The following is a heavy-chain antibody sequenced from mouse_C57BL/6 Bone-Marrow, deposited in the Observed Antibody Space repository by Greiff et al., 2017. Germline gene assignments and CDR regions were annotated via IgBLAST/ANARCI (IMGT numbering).Heavy chain of an antibody. CDR2: IHPNSGST. CDR1: GYTFTSYW. CDR3: ARRWLLREYYFDY. J-gene: IGHJ2*01. D-gene: IGHD2-3*01. V-gene: IGHV1-64*01. Sequence: QVQLKQPGAELVKPGASVKLSCKASGYTFTSYWMHWVKQRPGQGLEWIGMIHPNSGSTNYNEKFKSKATLTVDKSSSTAYMQLSSRTSEDSAVYYCARRWLLREYYFDYWGQGTTLTVSS.